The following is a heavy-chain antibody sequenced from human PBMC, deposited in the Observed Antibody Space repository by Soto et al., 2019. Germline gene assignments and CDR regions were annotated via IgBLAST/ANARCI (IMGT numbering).Heavy chain of an antibody. CDR2: TSPLFSTT. CDR3: AASSSVAAAGYFKF. Sequence: QVQLVQSGAEVKEPGSSVKVSCKATGDLFNNYAFNWVRQAPGQGLEWMGRTSPLFSTTNYAQKFQGRVTSGADELTTIVYLELINLESEDTAMYYCAASSSVAAAGYFKFWGQGTLVTVSP. V-gene: IGHV1-69*01. J-gene: IGHJ4*02. CDR1: GDLFNNYA. D-gene: IGHD6-13*01.